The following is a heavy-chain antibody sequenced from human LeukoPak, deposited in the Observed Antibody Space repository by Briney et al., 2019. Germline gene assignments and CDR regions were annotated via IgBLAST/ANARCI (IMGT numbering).Heavy chain of an antibody. Sequence: SETLSLTCTVSGGSISSNSHYWGWIRQPPGKGLEWIGSIYYSGSTYYNPPPRRRVTISVDTSKQQFSLKLTSVTAADTAVYYCARDVIYFYYMDVWGTGTTVTVSS. D-gene: IGHD2-21*01. CDR1: GGSISSNSHY. V-gene: IGHV4-39*07. J-gene: IGHJ6*03. CDR2: IYYSGST. CDR3: ARDVIYFYYMDV.